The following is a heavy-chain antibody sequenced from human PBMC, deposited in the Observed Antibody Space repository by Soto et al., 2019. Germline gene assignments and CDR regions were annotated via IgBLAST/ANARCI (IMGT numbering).Heavy chain of an antibody. J-gene: IGHJ4*02. CDR1: GFTFSGSW. CDR3: ARGIFGSGTANDY. CDR2: INGDGSGT. Sequence: EVQLVESGGGLVQPGGSLRLSCAASGFTFSGSWMHWVRQAPGKGLVWVSRINGDGSGTSYADFVKGRFTISRDDTKKTLFMQMNGLRAEDTAVYYCARGIFGSGTANDYWGQGTLLTVSS. V-gene: IGHV3-74*01. D-gene: IGHD3-10*01.